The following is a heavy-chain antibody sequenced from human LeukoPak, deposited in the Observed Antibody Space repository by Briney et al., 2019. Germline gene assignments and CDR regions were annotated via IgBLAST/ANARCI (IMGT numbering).Heavy chain of an antibody. CDR1: GGSFSGYY. J-gene: IGHJ6*03. Sequence: PSETLSLTCAVYGGSFSGYYWSWIRQPPGKGLEWIGEINHGGSTNYNPFLKSRVTISVDTSKNQFSLILNSVTAADTAAYYCARGTRYYRASPYYHYYYMDVWGKGTTVTVSS. D-gene: IGHD1-26*01. CDR2: INHGGST. V-gene: IGHV4-34*01. CDR3: ARGTRYYRASPYYHYYYMDV.